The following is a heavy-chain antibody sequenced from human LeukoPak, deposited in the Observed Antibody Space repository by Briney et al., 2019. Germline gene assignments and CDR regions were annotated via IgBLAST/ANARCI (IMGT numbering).Heavy chain of an antibody. CDR1: GGSFSGYY. D-gene: IGHD6-13*01. J-gene: IGHJ4*02. V-gene: IGHV4-34*01. CDR2: INHSGST. CDR3: AAGPGIAAAGTGGDY. Sequence: SETLSLTCAVYGGSFSGYYWSWIRQPPGEGLEWIGEINHSGSTNYNPSLKSRVTISVDTSKNQFSLKLSSVTAADTAVYYCAAGPGIAAAGTGGDYWGQGTLVTVSS.